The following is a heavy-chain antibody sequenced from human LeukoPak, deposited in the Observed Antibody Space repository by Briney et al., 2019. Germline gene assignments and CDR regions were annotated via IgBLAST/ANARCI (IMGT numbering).Heavy chain of an antibody. J-gene: IGHJ5*02. Sequence: SETLSLTCTVSGGSISSYYWSWIRQPPGKGLEWIGYIYYSGSTNYNPSLKSRVTISVDTSKNQFSLKLSSVTAADMAMYYCARDCSTTNCYETGWFDPWGQGNLVTVSS. V-gene: IGHV4-59*01. CDR3: ARDCSTTNCYETGWFDP. CDR1: GGSISSYY. D-gene: IGHD2-2*01. CDR2: IYYSGST.